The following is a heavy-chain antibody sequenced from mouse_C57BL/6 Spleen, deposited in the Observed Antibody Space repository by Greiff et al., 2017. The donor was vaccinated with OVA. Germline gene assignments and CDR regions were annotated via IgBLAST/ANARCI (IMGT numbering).Heavy chain of an antibody. J-gene: IGHJ2*01. CDR3: AREGPSNSFDY. CDR2: ISDGGSYT. V-gene: IGHV5-4*01. CDR1: GFTFSSYA. Sequence: DVMLVESGGGLVKPGGSLKLSCAASGFTFSSYAMSWVRQTPEKRLEWVATISDGGSYTYYPDNVKGRFTISRDNAKNNLYLQMSHLKSEDTAMYYCAREGPSNSFDYWGQGTTLTVSS. D-gene: IGHD2-10*02.